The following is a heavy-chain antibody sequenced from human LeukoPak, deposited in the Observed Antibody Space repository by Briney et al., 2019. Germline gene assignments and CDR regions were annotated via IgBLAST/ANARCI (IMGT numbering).Heavy chain of an antibody. Sequence: GGSLRLSCTASGFTFSAYAMMWVRQAPGKGPEWVSAIRGGGTSEFYADSVKCRFRISRDNYKDTLFLQINSLRAEDTAVYYCARDPNGDYIGAFDMWGPGTMVTVSS. D-gene: IGHD4-17*01. J-gene: IGHJ3*02. V-gene: IGHV3-23*01. CDR3: ARDPNGDYIGAFDM. CDR2: IRGGGTSE. CDR1: GFTFSAYA.